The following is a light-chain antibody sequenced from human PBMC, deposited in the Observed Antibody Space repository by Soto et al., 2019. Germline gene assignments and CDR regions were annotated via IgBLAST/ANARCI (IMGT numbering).Light chain of an antibody. V-gene: IGLV2-8*01. Sequence: QSALTQPPSASGSPGQSVTISCTGTSSDVGGYNYVSWYQQHPGKAPKLMIYEVSKRPSGVPDRFSGAKSGNTASLTGSGLQAEDEADYYCSSYARNRDVVFGGGTKLTVL. CDR2: EVS. J-gene: IGLJ2*01. CDR1: SSDVGGYNY. CDR3: SSYARNRDVV.